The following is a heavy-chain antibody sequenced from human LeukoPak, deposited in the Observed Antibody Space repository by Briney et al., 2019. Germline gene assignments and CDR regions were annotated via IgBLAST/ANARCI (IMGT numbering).Heavy chain of an antibody. CDR2: IIPIFGTA. J-gene: IGHJ4*02. V-gene: IGHV1-69*13. CDR3: ARDLKGTVDTNESDY. CDR1: GGTFSSYA. D-gene: IGHD5-18*01. Sequence: ASVKVSCKASGGTFSSYAISWVRQAPGQGLEWMGGIIPIFGTANYAQKFQGRVTITADESTSTAYTELSSLRSEDTAVYYCARDLKGTVDTNESDYWGQGTLVTVSS.